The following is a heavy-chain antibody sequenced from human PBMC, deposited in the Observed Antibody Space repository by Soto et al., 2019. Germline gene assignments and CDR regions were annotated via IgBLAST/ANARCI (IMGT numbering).Heavy chain of an antibody. CDR2: LSYDGNHD. CDR1: GFSFNKFG. V-gene: IGHV3-30*18. CDR3: VKERADFVTVPHATSGMDV. Sequence: QIQLAQSGGGVVQPGGSLRLSCTASGFSFNKFGMHWVRQTPGKGLEWVASLSYDGNHDFYADSVTGRLIISRDNSKNTLYLQVNTLTVDDTAVYYCVKERADFVTVPHATSGMDVWGPGTTVTVSS. D-gene: IGHD2-15*01. J-gene: IGHJ6*02.